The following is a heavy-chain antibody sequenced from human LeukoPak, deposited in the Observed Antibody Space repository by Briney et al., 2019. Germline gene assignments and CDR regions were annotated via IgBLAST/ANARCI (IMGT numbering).Heavy chain of an antibody. CDR2: ISAYNGNA. CDR1: GYTFTSYG. D-gene: IGHD3-10*01. J-gene: IGHJ5*02. Sequence: ASVKVSCKASGYTFTSYGISWVRPAPGQGLEWTGWISAYNGNANYAQKLQGRVTMTTDTSTSTAYMELRSLRSDDTAVYYCAKSYYGSGSYSTAWFDPWGQGTLVTVSS. V-gene: IGHV1-18*01. CDR3: AKSYYGSGSYSTAWFDP.